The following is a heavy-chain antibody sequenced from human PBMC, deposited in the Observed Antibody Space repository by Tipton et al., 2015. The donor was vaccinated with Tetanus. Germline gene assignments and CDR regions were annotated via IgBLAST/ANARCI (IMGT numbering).Heavy chain of an antibody. J-gene: IGHJ6*02. V-gene: IGHV3-7*01. Sequence: SLRLSCAASGFIFSSYWMSWVRQAPGKGLEWVANIKQDGSEKYYVDSVKGRFTISRDNAKNSLYLQMNSLRAEDTAVYYCARDSSELRSGWYLGSYYYYGMDVWGQGTTVPVSS. CDR3: ARDSSELRSGWYLGSYYYYGMDV. CDR1: GFIFSSYW. CDR2: IKQDGSEK. D-gene: IGHD6-19*01.